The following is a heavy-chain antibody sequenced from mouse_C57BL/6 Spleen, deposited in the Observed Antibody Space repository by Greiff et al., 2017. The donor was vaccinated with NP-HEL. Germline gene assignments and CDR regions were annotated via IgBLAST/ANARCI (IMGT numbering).Heavy chain of an antibody. J-gene: IGHJ1*03. CDR1: GFTFSDYG. V-gene: IGHV5-17*01. CDR2: VSSGSSTI. Sequence: EVQLMESGGGLVKPGGSLKLSCAASGFTFSDYGMHWVRQAPEKGLEWVAYVSSGSSTIYYADTVKGRCTISRDNAKNTLFLQLTSLRSEDTAMYYCARSAYYCGTGYFDVWGTGTTVTVSS. CDR3: ARSAYYCGTGYFDV. D-gene: IGHD1-1*01.